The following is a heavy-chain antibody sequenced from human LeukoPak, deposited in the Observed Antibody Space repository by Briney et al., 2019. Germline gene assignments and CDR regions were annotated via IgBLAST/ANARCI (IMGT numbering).Heavy chain of an antibody. V-gene: IGHV3-21*04. Sequence: GGSLRLSCAASGFTFSNHNMNWVRQAPGKGLEWVSSISTSSSYIYYADSVKGRFTISRDNSKNTLYLQMNSLRAEDTAVYYCAKGSPGDYWGQGTLVTVSS. J-gene: IGHJ4*02. CDR2: ISTSSSYI. CDR1: GFTFSNHN. CDR3: AKGSPGDY.